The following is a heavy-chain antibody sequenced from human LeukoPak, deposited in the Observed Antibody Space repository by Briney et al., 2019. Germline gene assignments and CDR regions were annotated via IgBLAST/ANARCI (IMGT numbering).Heavy chain of an antibody. D-gene: IGHD6-13*01. J-gene: IGHJ4*02. CDR3: ARGVYIAAAQYGY. CDR1: GYSISTSNW. CDR2: IYYSGST. Sequence: SDTLSLTCTVSGYSISTSNWWGWIRQPPGKGLEWIGYIYYSGSTYYNPSLKSRVTMSVDTSNNQFSLKLTSVTAVDTAVYYCARGVYIAAAQYGYWGQGTLVTVSS. V-gene: IGHV4-28*03.